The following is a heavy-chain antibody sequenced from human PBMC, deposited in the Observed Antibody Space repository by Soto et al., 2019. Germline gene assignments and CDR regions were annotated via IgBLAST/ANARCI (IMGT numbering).Heavy chain of an antibody. V-gene: IGHV3-30*18. Sequence: QVLLVESGGGVVQPGGSLTLSCVGSGFTFNSHGMHWVRQAPGKGLEWVAVISYDGSNKYYEESVKGLFTISRDNSRNTVYLQRNSLRAEDTALYYCAQDRTAILAEVSWLESWGQGALGTVSA. D-gene: IGHD5-12*01. J-gene: IGHJ5*02. CDR3: AQDRTAILAEVSWLES. CDR2: ISYDGSNK. CDR1: GFTFNSHG.